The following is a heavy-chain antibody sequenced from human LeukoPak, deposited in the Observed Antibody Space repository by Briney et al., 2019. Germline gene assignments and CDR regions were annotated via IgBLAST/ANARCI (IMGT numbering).Heavy chain of an antibody. D-gene: IGHD3-22*01. J-gene: IGHJ3*02. CDR2: MNPNSGNT. CDR1: GYTFTSYD. V-gene: IGHV1-8*01. Sequence: ASVKVSCKASGYTFTSYDINWVRQATGQGLEWMGWMNPNSGNTGYAQKFQGRVTITRNTSISTAYMELSSLRSEDTAVYYCARGVLSYDSSGYYLTDDAFDIWGQGTMVTVSS. CDR3: ARGVLSYDSSGYYLTDDAFDI.